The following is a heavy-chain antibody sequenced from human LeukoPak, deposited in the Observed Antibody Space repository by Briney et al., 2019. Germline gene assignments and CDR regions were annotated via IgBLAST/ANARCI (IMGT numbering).Heavy chain of an antibody. J-gene: IGHJ4*02. Sequence: AGGSPRLSCAASGFTVSSNYMSWVRQAPGKGLEWVSVIYSGGSTYYADSVKGRFTISRDNSKNTLYLQMNSLRAEDTAVYYCARVNGGNRYFDYWGQGTLVTVSS. D-gene: IGHD4-23*01. V-gene: IGHV3-53*01. CDR1: GFTVSSNY. CDR3: ARVNGGNRYFDY. CDR2: IYSGGST.